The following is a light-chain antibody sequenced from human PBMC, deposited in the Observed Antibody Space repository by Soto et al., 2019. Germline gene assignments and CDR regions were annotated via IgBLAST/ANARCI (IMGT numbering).Light chain of an antibody. CDR2: GAS. Sequence: EIVLTQSPGTLSLSPGERATLSCRASQSLASNFLAWYQQKPGQPPRLLIYGASSRATGIPGRFSGGGAGTDFTPTISRLEPEDFAVYYCQEYGSSLSWTFGQGTKVEIK. V-gene: IGKV3-20*01. CDR1: QSLASNF. J-gene: IGKJ1*01. CDR3: QEYGSSLSWT.